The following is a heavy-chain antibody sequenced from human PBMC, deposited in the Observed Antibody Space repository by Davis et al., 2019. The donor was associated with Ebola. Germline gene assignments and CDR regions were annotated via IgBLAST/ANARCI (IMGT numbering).Heavy chain of an antibody. J-gene: IGHJ4*02. Sequence: PGGSLRLSCAASGFTFSSYGMHWVRQAPGKGLEWVATISGSGGSTWYAETVKGRFTISRDNSKDTLSLQMNSLRVEDTAIYYCAKDLTVASAANYWGQGSLVTVSS. CDR1: GFTFSSYG. CDR3: AKDLTVASAANY. D-gene: IGHD6-13*01. CDR2: ISGSGGST. V-gene: IGHV3-23*01.